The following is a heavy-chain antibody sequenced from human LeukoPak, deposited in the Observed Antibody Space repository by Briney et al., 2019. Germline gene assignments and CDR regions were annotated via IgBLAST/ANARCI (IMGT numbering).Heavy chain of an antibody. D-gene: IGHD3-10*01. CDR1: GFTFSSYG. J-gene: IGHJ4*02. Sequence: GGSLRLSCAASGFTFSSYGMHWVRQAPGKGLEWVALISYDGSNKYYADSVKGRFTISRDNSKNTLYLQMNSLRAEDTAIYYCAKDPMVRGSTYDSWGQGTLVTVSS. V-gene: IGHV3-30*18. CDR3: AKDPMVRGSTYDS. CDR2: ISYDGSNK.